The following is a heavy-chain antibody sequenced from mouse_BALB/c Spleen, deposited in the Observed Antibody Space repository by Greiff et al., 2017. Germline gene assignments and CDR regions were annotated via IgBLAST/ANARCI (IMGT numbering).Heavy chain of an antibody. D-gene: IGHD1-1*01. CDR1: GYTFTDYW. Sequence: QVQLQQPGAELVMPGASVKMSCKASGYTFTDYWMHWVKQRPGQGLEWIGAIDTSDSYTSYNQKFKGKATLTVDESSSTAYMQLSSLTSEDSAVYYCARWGYYGSSPDYWGQGTTLTVSS. J-gene: IGHJ2*01. CDR2: IDTSDSYT. CDR3: ARWGYYGSSPDY. V-gene: IGHV1-69*01.